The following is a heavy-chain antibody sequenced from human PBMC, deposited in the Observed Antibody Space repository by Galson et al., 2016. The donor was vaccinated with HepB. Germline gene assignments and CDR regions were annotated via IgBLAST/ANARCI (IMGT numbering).Heavy chain of an antibody. J-gene: IGHJ4*02. V-gene: IGHV5-51*01. CDR3: ARVLSNGWFFDY. Sequence: QSGAEVKKTGESLKISCKGSGYSFTSFWIGWVRQMPGKGLERMGIIYPGDSEVRYRPPFQGQVTISADTSIKTAYLQWRSLKASDTAMYYCARVLSNGWFFDYWGQGALVTVSS. CDR1: GYSFTSFW. CDR2: IYPGDSEV. D-gene: IGHD6-19*01.